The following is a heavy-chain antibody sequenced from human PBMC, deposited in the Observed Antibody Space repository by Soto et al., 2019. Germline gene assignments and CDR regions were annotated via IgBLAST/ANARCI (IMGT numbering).Heavy chain of an antibody. J-gene: IGHJ6*02. V-gene: IGHV3-21*01. CDR2: ISSSSSYI. Sequence: EVQLVESGGGLVKPGGSLRLSCAASGFTFSTYSMNWVRQAPGKGLEWVSSISSSSSYIYYADSVKGRFTISRDNAKNAMCLQTNSLRAEATGVYYCARYDSSGYYWPYYYYGMDVWGQGTTVTVSS. CDR3: ARYDSSGYYWPYYYYGMDV. CDR1: GFTFSTYS. D-gene: IGHD3-22*01.